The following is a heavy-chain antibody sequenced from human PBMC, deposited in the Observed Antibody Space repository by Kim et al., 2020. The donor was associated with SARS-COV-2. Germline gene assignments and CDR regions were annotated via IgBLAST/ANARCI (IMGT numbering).Heavy chain of an antibody. CDR1: GFTFSSYS. J-gene: IGHJ4*01. Sequence: GGSLRLSCAASGFTFSSYSMNWVRQAPGKGLEWVSSMSSTSSFIYYADSVKGRFTISRDNANNSLWLQMNSLRAEDTAVYYCARDPRGHSGSNYGKGDY. CDR2: MSSTSSFI. CDR3: ARDPRGHSGSNYGKGDY. V-gene: IGHV3-21*01. D-gene: IGHD5-18*01.